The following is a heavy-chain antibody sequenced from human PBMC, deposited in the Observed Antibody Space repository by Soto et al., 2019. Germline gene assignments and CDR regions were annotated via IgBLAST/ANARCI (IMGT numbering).Heavy chain of an antibody. CDR3: VRDSPIGSTFSGYDGIDY. CDR1: GYTFTSYG. D-gene: IGHD5-12*01. J-gene: IGHJ4*02. CDR2: ISAYIDTT. Sequence: GASVKVSCKASGYTFTSYGISWVRQAPGQGLEWMGRISAYIDTTNYAQKFQGRVTITADTSTGTAYMELNRLRSEDTAVYYCVRDSPIGSTFSGYDGIDYWGQGTLVTVSS. V-gene: IGHV1-18*01.